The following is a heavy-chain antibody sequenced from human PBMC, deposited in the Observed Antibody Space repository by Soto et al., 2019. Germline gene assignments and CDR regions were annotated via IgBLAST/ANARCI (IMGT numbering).Heavy chain of an antibody. D-gene: IGHD2-21*02. V-gene: IGHV3-74*01. CDR1: GFPFDSYW. CDR2: LQTDGSHP. Sequence: EVQLVESGGGLVQPGGPLGLPWLAFGFPFDSYWFHWVRQAPGEGLMWVSRLQTDGSHPDYADSVKGRFTISRDNAKNTLYLQMNNLRAEDTAVYYCASGGDPDYWGQGTLVTVSS. CDR3: ASGGDPDY. J-gene: IGHJ4*02.